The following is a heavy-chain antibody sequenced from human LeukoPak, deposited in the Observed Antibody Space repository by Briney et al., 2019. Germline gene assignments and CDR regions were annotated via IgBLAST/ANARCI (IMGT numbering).Heavy chain of an antibody. CDR1: GGSFSGYY. J-gene: IGHJ4*02. D-gene: IGHD6-13*01. V-gene: IGHV4-34*01. CDR2: INHSGST. CDR3: ARRRAAAGRPFDY. Sequence: SETLSLTCAVYGGSFSGYYWSWIRQPPGKGLEWIGEINHSGSTNYNPSLKSRVTISVDTSKNQFSLKLSSVTAADTAVYYCARRRAAAGRPFDYWGQGTLVTVSS.